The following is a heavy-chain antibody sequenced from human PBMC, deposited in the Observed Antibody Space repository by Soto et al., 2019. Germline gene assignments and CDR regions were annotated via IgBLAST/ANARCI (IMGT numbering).Heavy chain of an antibody. Sequence: GGSLRLSCAASGFTFSSYWMSWVRQAPGKGLEWVANIKQDGSVKYYVDSVKGRFTISRDNAKNSLYLQMNSLRAEDTAVYYWACVIAEAGKSDVFDIGGKGTMVTVSS. J-gene: IGHJ3*02. D-gene: IGHD6-13*01. CDR3: ACVIAEAGKSDVFDI. V-gene: IGHV3-7*01. CDR1: GFTFSSYW. CDR2: IKQDGSVK.